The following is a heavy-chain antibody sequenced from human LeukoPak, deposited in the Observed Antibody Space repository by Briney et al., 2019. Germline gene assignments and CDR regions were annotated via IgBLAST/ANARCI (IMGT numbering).Heavy chain of an antibody. J-gene: IGHJ1*01. V-gene: IGHV3-48*02. CDR3: ARAGDYYGSGSYLFFAYAEYFQH. D-gene: IGHD3-10*01. Sequence: GGSLRLSCAASGFTFSSYSMNWVRQAPGKGLEWVSYISSSSSTIYYADSVKGRFTISRDNAKNSLYLQMNSLRDEDTAVYYCARAGDYYGSGSYLFFAYAEYFQHWGQGTLVTVSS. CDR1: GFTFSSYS. CDR2: ISSSSSTI.